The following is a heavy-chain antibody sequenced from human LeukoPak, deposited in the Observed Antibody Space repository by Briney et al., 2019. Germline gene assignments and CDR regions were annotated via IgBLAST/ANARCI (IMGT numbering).Heavy chain of an antibody. D-gene: IGHD5-18*01. CDR2: VNWSGGST. CDR3: ARGPSYSPFYFDY. V-gene: IGHV3-20*04. J-gene: IGHJ4*02. Sequence: GGSLRLSCTASGFAFDEHGMSWVRQVPGKGLEWVSGVNWSGGSTGYADPLRGRFTISRDNAKNSLYLQMDSLRAEDTALYYCARGPSYSPFYFDYWGQGTLVTVSS. CDR1: GFAFDEHG.